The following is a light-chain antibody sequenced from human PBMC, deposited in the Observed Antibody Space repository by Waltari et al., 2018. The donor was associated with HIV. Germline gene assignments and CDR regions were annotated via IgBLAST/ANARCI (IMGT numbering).Light chain of an antibody. J-gene: IGKJ3*01. CDR3: MQARQSTFT. Sequence: DVVMTQSPISLSVSPGESASISCGSSQSLLHSNGDNYLDWYFQKPGQSPKLLIYLGSIRAPGVPDRFSSAGSGTDFTLRISRVEPEDVGVYYCMQARQSTFTFGPGTKIEI. CDR1: QSLLHSNGDNY. CDR2: LGS. V-gene: IGKV2-28*01.